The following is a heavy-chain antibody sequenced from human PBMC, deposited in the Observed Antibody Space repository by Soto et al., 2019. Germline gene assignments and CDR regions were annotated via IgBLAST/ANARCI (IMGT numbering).Heavy chain of an antibody. CDR1: GGSISSGGYS. D-gene: IGHD1-1*01. V-gene: IGHV4-30-2*01. CDR2: IYHSGST. CDR3: AGTEDGTFAP. J-gene: IGHJ5*02. Sequence: QLQLQESGSGLVKPSQTLSLTCAVSGGSISSGGYSWGWIRQPPGKGLEWIGYIYHSGSTYYNPSLERRGTGSVDRAKNQFALQQSSVTAAATAVDYGAGTEDGTFAPWVQGTLVTVSA.